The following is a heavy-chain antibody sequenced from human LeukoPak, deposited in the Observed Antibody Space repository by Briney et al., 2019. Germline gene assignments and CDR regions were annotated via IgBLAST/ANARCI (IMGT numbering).Heavy chain of an antibody. V-gene: IGHV4-31*03. D-gene: IGHD5-24*01. J-gene: IGHJ4*02. Sequence: PSQTLSLTCTVSGGSISSGGYYWSWIRQHPGKGLEWIGYIYYNGSTYYNPSLKSRVTISVDTSKNQFSLKLSSVTAADTAVYYCAREGEMATITYWGQGTLVTVSS. CDR2: IYYNGST. CDR3: AREGEMATITY. CDR1: GGSISSGGYY.